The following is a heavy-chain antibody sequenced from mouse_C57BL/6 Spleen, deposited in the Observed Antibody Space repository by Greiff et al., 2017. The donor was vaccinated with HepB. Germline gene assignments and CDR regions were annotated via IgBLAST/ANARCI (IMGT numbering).Heavy chain of an antibody. Sequence: QVQLQQSGPEPVKPGASVKISCKASGYAFSSSWMNWVKQRPGKGLEWIGRIYPGDGDTNYNGKFKGKATLTADKSSSTAYMQLSSLTSEDSAVYFCARWKDSSGYNYWGQGTTLTVSS. CDR3: ARWKDSSGYNY. CDR2: IYPGDGDT. J-gene: IGHJ2*01. V-gene: IGHV1-82*01. CDR1: GYAFSSSW. D-gene: IGHD3-2*02.